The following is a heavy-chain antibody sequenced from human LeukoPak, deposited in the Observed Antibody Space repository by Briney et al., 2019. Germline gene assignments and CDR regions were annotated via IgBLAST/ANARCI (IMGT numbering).Heavy chain of an antibody. CDR3: ARPSDCSTTSCPFDY. V-gene: IGHV5-51*01. J-gene: IGHJ4*02. Sequence: ESPLISCKGSGYSFSRYWIGWALQMPGKGLEWMGIIYPGDSDTRYSPTFQGQVSISADKSISTAYLQWSSLKASDSAMYYCARPSDCSTTSCPFDYWGQGTVITVSS. CDR2: IYPGDSDT. D-gene: IGHD2-2*01. CDR1: GYSFSRYW.